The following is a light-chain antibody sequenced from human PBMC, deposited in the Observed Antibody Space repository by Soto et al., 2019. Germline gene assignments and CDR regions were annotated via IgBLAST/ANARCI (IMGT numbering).Light chain of an antibody. CDR3: QKYNSAPLT. J-gene: IGKJ4*01. V-gene: IGKV1-27*01. CDR2: RAS. Sequence: DIQMTPSPSSLSASVGDRVTISCRASQSISTYLNWYQEKPGTAPRLLIYRASSVKSGVPSRFSGSGSGTDFTLTISSLQPEDVATYYCQKYNSAPLTFGGGTKVDIK. CDR1: QSISTY.